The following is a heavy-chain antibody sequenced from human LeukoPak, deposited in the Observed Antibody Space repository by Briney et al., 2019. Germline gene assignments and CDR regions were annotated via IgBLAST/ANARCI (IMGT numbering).Heavy chain of an antibody. J-gene: IGHJ4*02. CDR3: ASRLYYYDSSGYYYVHYFDY. Sequence: TGGSLRLSCAASGFTFSSYAMSWVRQAPGKGLEWVSAISGSGGSTYYADSVKGRFTISRDNSKNTLYLQINSLRAEDTAVYYCASRLYYYDSSGYYYVHYFDYWGPGTLVTVSS. V-gene: IGHV3-23*01. CDR2: ISGSGGST. D-gene: IGHD3-22*01. CDR1: GFTFSSYA.